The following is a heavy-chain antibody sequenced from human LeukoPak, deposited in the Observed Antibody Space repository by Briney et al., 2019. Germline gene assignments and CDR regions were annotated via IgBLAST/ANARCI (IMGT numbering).Heavy chain of an antibody. CDR1: GGSISSYY. CDR3: ARVEEAYGSGRRENYYYYYMDV. J-gene: IGHJ6*03. D-gene: IGHD3-10*01. CDR2: IYYSGST. Sequence: ASETLSLTCTVSGGSISSYYWSWIRQPPGKGLEWIGYIYYSGSTNYNPSLESRVTISVDTSKNQFSLKLRSVTAADTAVYYCARVEEAYGSGRRENYYYYYMDVWGKGTTVTISS. V-gene: IGHV4-59*01.